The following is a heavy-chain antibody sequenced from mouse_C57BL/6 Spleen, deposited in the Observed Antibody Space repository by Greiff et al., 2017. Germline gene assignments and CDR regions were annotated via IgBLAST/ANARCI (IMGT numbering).Heavy chain of an antibody. D-gene: IGHD1-1*01. CDR2: ISYDGSN. V-gene: IGHV3-6*01. Sequence: ESGPGLVKPSQSLSLTCSVTGYSITSGYYWNWIRQFPGNKLEWMGYISYDGSNNYNPSLKNRISITRDTSKNQFFLKLNSVTTEDTATYYCARGITTVVATGGYYAMDYWGQGTSVTVSS. CDR3: ARGITTVVATGGYYAMDY. J-gene: IGHJ4*01. CDR1: GYSITSGYY.